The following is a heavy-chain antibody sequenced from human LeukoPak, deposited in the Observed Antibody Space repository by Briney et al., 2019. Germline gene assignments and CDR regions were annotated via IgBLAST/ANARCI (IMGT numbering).Heavy chain of an antibody. Sequence: PSQTLSLTCTVSGGSISSGSYYWRWVRQPAGKGLEWIGRIYTSGSTNYNPSLKSRVTISVDTSKNQFSLKLSSVTAADTAVYYCARAREMATILDYWGQGTLVTVSS. V-gene: IGHV4-61*02. CDR3: ARAREMATILDY. D-gene: IGHD5-24*01. CDR1: GGSISSGSYY. J-gene: IGHJ4*02. CDR2: IYTSGST.